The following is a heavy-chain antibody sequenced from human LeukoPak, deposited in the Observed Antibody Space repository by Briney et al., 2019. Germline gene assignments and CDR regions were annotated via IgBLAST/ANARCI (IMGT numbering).Heavy chain of an antibody. CDR2: IIPILGIA. Sequence: ASVKVSCKASGGTFSSYTISWVRQAPGQGLEWMGRIIPILGIANYAQKFQGRVTITADKSTSTAHMELSSLRSEDTAVYYCARGARGYSGYDPKNWFDPWGQGTLVTVSS. D-gene: IGHD5-12*01. CDR3: ARGARGYSGYDPKNWFDP. CDR1: GGTFSSYT. J-gene: IGHJ5*02. V-gene: IGHV1-69*02.